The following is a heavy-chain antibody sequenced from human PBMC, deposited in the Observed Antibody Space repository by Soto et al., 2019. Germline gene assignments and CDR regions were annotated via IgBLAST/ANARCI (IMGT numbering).Heavy chain of an antibody. Sequence: GGSLRLSCADSGFIFSNAWINWVRQAPGGGLEWVGRIKSKVNGATTDFAAPVKGRFAISRDDSRHIVYLQMNSLRIEDTAVYYCTTDSYSTMLVVRFDYWGHGTPVTVSS. CDR1: GFIFSNAW. CDR2: IKSKVNGATT. CDR3: TTDSYSTMLVVRFDY. J-gene: IGHJ4*01. D-gene: IGHD3-22*01. V-gene: IGHV3-15*07.